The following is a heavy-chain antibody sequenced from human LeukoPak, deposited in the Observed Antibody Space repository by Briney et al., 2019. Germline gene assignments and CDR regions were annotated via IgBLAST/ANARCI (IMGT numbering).Heavy chain of an antibody. V-gene: IGHV3-23*01. J-gene: IGHJ4*02. Sequence: PGGSLRLSCAASGFTFSSYAMTWVHQAPGKGLEWVSGISGSGDSTYYADPVKGRFTISRDNSKNTLYLQMNSLRAEDTAVYYCAKAPDTSWYYFDYWGQGTLVTVSS. CDR3: AKAPDTSWYYFDY. CDR2: ISGSGDST. CDR1: GFTFSSYA. D-gene: IGHD2-2*01.